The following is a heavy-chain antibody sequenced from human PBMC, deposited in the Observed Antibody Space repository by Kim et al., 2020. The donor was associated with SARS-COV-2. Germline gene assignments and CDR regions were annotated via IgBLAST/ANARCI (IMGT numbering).Heavy chain of an antibody. V-gene: IGHV4-34*01. CDR1: GGSFSGYY. CDR2: INHSGST. Sequence: SETLSLTCAVYGGSFSGYYWSWIRQPPGKGLEWIGEINHSGSTNYNPSLKSRVTISVDTSKNQFSLQLSSVTAADTAVYYCARGKSYVRGLLNYFDYCGQGTVVTVPS. CDR3: ARGKSYVRGLLNYFDY. J-gene: IGHJ4*02. D-gene: IGHD1-26*01.